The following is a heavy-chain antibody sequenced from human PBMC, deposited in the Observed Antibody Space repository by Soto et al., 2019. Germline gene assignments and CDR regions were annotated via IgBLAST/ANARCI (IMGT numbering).Heavy chain of an antibody. V-gene: IGHV3-11*03. D-gene: IGHD3-10*01. CDR2: ISSSSSYT. Sequence: GGSRRLSCVVSGFTFSNYYMSWIRQAPGKGLEWVSYISSSSSYTNYADSVKGRFTISRDHAKNSLYLQMNSLRAEETAVYYCAGYAIVRVVVVYWGQGT. CDR1: GFTFSNYY. J-gene: IGHJ4*02. CDR3: AGYAIVRVVVVY.